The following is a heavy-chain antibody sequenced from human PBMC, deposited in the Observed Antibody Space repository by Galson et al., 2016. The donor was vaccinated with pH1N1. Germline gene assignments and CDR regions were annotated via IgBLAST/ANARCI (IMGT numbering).Heavy chain of an antibody. CDR2: ISYSGTT. CDR1: GGSMNSADYY. Sequence: TLSLTCTVSGGSMNSADYYWSWIRQPPGKGLEWIGYISYSGTTYFSPSLKSRLSMSVDMSNNQFSLTLNSVTAADTAVYYCARGEGIRYYYSGMDVWGQGTTVTVFS. CDR3: ARGEGIRYYYSGMDV. J-gene: IGHJ6*02. V-gene: IGHV4-30-4*01. D-gene: IGHD3-16*01.